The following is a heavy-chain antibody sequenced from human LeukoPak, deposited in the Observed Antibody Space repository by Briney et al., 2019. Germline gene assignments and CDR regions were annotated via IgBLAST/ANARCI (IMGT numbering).Heavy chain of an antibody. CDR2: IIPIFGTA. D-gene: IGHD2-2*02. CDR3: ARETSYCSSTSCYTGPFDY. Sequence: GSSVKVSCKASGGTFSSYAISWVRQAPGQGLEWMGGIIPIFGTATYAQKFQGRVTITTDESTSTAYMELSSLRSEDTAVYYCARETSYCSSTSCYTGPFDYWGQGTLVTVSS. V-gene: IGHV1-69*05. J-gene: IGHJ4*02. CDR1: GGTFSSYA.